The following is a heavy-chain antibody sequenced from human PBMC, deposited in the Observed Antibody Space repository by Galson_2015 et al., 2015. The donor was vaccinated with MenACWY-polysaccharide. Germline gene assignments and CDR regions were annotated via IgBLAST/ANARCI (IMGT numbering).Heavy chain of an antibody. CDR1: GLRFSGSG. J-gene: IGHJ3*01. Sequence: SLRLSCAASGLRFSGSGMHWVRQAPGKGLEWVAVIQYDGSNKVYVDSVKGRFTISRDNSKNILFLGMNSLRAEDTAVYYCAREGSRIACHALDDWGRGTMVT. D-gene: IGHD2-15*01. CDR2: IQYDGSNK. CDR3: AREGSRIACHALDD. V-gene: IGHV3-33*01.